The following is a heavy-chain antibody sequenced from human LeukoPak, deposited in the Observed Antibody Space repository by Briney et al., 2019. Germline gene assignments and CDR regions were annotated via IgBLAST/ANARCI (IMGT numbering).Heavy chain of an antibody. CDR2: INPIVGGT. Sequence: ASVKLSCNASGYTVTSYYIHWGRQAPRQGREWMGIINPIVGGTSSAKTLTRRVTMTRGISTSTIYIDICSLRSEETTTYYFARRGDAGYCSGGSCRPNYYYYMDVWGKGTTLTVSS. CDR3: ARRGDAGYCSGGSCRPNYYYYMDV. V-gene: IGHV1-46*01. CDR1: GYTVTSYY. J-gene: IGHJ6*03. D-gene: IGHD2-15*01.